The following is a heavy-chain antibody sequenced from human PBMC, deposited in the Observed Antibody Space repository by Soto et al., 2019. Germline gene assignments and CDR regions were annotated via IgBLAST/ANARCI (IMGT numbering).Heavy chain of an antibody. J-gene: IGHJ6*02. CDR3: AKDKRDYYYYGMDV. CDR1: GFTFSSYG. CDR2: ISYDGSNK. Sequence: LRLSCAASGFTFSSYGMHWVRQAPGKGLEWVAVISYDGSNKYYADSVKGRFTISRDNSKNTLYLQMNSLRAEDTAVYYCAKDKRDYYYYGMDVWGQGTTVTVSS. V-gene: IGHV3-30*18.